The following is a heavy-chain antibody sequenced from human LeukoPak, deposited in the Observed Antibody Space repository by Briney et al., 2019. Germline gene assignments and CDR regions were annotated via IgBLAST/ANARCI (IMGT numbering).Heavy chain of an antibody. J-gene: IGHJ6*02. CDR2: INHSGST. V-gene: IGHV4-34*01. D-gene: IGHD2-15*01. Sequence: PSETLSLTCAVYGGSFSGYYWSWIRQPPGKGLEWIGEINHSGSTNYNPSLKSRVTISVDTSKNQFSLKLSSVTAADTAVYYCARHRLDCSGGSCYSKSYYYGMDVWGQGTTVTVSS. CDR1: GGSFSGYY. CDR3: ARHRLDCSGGSCYSKSYYYGMDV.